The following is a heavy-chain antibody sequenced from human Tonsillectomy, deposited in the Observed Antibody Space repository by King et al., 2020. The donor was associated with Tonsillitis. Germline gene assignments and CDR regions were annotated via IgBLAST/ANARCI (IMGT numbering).Heavy chain of an antibody. CDR3: ARLQEGGSGEEYYYYGLDV. Sequence: VQLQESGPGLVKPSETLSLTCTVSGGFISDYYWSWIRQPPGEKLEWIGFIYNSGITNYSPSLRSRVTISVDTSRNQFSLKLSSVTAADTAVYYCARLQEGGSGEEYYYYGLDVWGQGTTLTVSS. J-gene: IGHJ6*02. CDR2: IYNSGIT. CDR1: GGFISDYY. D-gene: IGHD3-10*01. V-gene: IGHV4-59*08.